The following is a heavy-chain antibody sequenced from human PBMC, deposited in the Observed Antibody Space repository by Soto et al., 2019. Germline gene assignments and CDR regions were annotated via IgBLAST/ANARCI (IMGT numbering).Heavy chain of an antibody. Sequence: QVQLVESGGGVVQPGRSLRLSCAVSGFSFRTSVIHWVRQAPGKGLEWVAVMSNNGITQFYANSVKGRFSVSRDNSKSKTYLQMDSLRTEDTALYYCARRYCRAERCNGNDGFHVWGQGTMVTVSS. CDR2: MSNNGITQ. D-gene: IGHD1-1*01. J-gene: IGHJ3*01. CDR1: GFSFRTSV. CDR3: ARRYCRAERCNGNDGFHV. V-gene: IGHV3-30*04.